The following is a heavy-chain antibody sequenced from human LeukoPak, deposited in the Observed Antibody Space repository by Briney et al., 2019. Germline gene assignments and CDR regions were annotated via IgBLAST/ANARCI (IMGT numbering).Heavy chain of an antibody. CDR2: TRNKASGYST. CDR3: ASSGYDYRFFEN. Sequence: GGSLRLSCAASGFTFSDHYLDWVRQASGKGLEWVGRTRNKASGYSTEYAASVKGRFTISRDDSKNSLYLQMNSLKTDDTAVYYCASSGYDYRFFENWGQGTLVTVSS. J-gene: IGHJ4*02. CDR1: GFTFSDHY. D-gene: IGHD5-12*01. V-gene: IGHV3-72*01.